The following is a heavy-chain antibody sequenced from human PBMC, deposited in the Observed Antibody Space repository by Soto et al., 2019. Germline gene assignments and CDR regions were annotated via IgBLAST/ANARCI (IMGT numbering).Heavy chain of an antibody. D-gene: IGHD3-10*01. CDR3: AKVGYGSGTHGPYYYYYGMDV. CDR1: GFTFSSYA. Sequence: GGSLRLSCAASGFTFSSYAMSWVRQAPGKGLEWVSAISGSGGSTYYADSVKGRFTISXDNSKNTLYLQMNSLRAEATAVXYCAKVGYGSGTHGPYYYYYGMDVWGQGTTVTXSS. J-gene: IGHJ6*02. CDR2: ISGSGGST. V-gene: IGHV3-23*01.